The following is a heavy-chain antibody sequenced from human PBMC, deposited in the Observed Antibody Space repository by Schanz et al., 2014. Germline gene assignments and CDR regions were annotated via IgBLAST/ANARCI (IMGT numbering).Heavy chain of an antibody. J-gene: IGHJ5*02. CDR3: ARPALWFGDNCFDP. CDR1: GFTFSGFW. D-gene: IGHD3-10*01. V-gene: IGHV3-7*01. Sequence: EVQLAESGGGLVQPGGSLRLSCAASGFTFSGFWMTWVRQAPGKGLEWVANIKKDGSEKYYVDSVKGRFTISRDNAKNSLFLHMNSLRAEDTAVYYCARPALWFGDNCFDPWGQGTLVTVSS. CDR2: IKKDGSEK.